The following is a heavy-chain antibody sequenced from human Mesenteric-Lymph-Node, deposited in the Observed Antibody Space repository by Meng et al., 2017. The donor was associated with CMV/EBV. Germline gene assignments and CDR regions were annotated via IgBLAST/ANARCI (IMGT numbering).Heavy chain of an antibody. J-gene: IGHJ4*02. Sequence: GESLKISCAASGFTFSSYWMTWVRQAPGKGLEWVANIKQDGSEKYYVDSVRGRFTISRDNAKNSLYLQMNSLRAEDTAVYYCAREGLTLVRVLSAYDYWGQGMLVTVSS. CDR1: GFTFSSYW. CDR3: AREGLTLVRVLSAYDY. V-gene: IGHV3-7*01. D-gene: IGHD3-10*01. CDR2: IKQDGSEK.